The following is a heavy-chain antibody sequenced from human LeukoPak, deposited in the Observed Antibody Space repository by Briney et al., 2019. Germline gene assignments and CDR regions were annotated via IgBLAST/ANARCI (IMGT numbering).Heavy chain of an antibody. J-gene: IGHJ4*02. Sequence: GGSLRLSCAASGFTFSSYAMSWVRQAPGKGLEWVSAISGSGGSTYYADSVKGRFTISRDDSKNTLYLQMNSLRAEDTAVYYCAKTPLGYCSSTSCRPGEYRYWGQGTLVTVSS. CDR3: AKTPLGYCSSTSCRPGEYRY. CDR2: ISGSGGST. V-gene: IGHV3-23*01. CDR1: GFTFSSYA. D-gene: IGHD2-2*01.